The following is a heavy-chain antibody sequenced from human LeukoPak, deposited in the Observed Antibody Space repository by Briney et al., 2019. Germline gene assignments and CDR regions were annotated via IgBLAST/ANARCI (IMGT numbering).Heavy chain of an antibody. CDR2: IYYSGST. V-gene: IGHV4-59*08. Sequence: SETLSLTRTVSGGSISSYYWSWIRQPPGKGLEWIGYIYYSGSTNYNPSLKSRVTISVDTSKNQFSLKLSSVTAADTAVYYCASSYYDYVWGSYRVDYWGQGTLVTVSS. J-gene: IGHJ4*02. CDR3: ASSYYDYVWGSYRVDY. CDR1: GGSISSYY. D-gene: IGHD3-16*02.